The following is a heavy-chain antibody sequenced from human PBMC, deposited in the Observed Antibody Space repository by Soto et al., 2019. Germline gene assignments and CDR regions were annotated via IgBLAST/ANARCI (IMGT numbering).Heavy chain of an antibody. D-gene: IGHD2-15*01. CDR1: GYTFTNFG. J-gene: IGHJ4*02. V-gene: IGHV1-18*01. Sequence: QVQLVQSGAEVKKPGASVKVSCKASGYTFTNFGISWVRQAPGQGLEWMGWISAYNGNTNYAQKFQGRVTMTTDTSQSTAYMEVRSLRFDDTAVYYCARGWTPIDYWGQGTLVTVSS. CDR2: ISAYNGNT. CDR3: ARGWTPIDY.